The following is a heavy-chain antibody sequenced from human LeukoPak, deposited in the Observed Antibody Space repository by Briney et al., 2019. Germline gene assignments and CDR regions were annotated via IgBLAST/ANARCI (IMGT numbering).Heavy chain of an antibody. J-gene: IGHJ3*02. CDR1: GYTFTTYW. CDR3: ARRYCSSTFCHGAFDI. CDR2: VAPGDSGT. V-gene: IGHV5-51*01. D-gene: IGHD2-2*01. Sequence: GESLKISCKGSGYTFTTYWIGWVRQMPGKGLKWMGIVAPGDSGTRYSPSFQGQVTISADKSIRTAYLQWSSLKASDTAMYHCARRYCSSTFCHGAFDIWGQGTMVTVSS.